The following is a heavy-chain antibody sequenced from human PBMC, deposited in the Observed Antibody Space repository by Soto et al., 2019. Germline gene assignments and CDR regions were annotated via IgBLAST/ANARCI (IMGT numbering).Heavy chain of an antibody. J-gene: IGHJ4*01. Sequence: PSATLSISCPVSGVSISSNDYYWVWVLPPPGKGLEWIGSLHYSGSTYYNPSLKSRVTISVDTSKNQFSLRVISVTAADTAVYFCASQSSTTNFACWGHGTLVTVS. CDR2: LHYSGST. CDR1: GVSISSNDYY. D-gene: IGHD4-17*01. V-gene: IGHV4-39*01. CDR3: ASQSSTTNFAC.